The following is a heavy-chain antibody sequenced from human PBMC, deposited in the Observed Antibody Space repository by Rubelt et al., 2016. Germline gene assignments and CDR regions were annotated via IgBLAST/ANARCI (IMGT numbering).Heavy chain of an antibody. CDR1: GDSTSTNYY. D-gene: IGHD2-15*01. Sequence: QLQLQESGPGLVKPSETLSLTCTVSGDSTSTNYYWGWIRQPPGKGLEWVGSIYSSGTTYYNPSLKSRVTISLGTSKKQFSLNRRSVTAADTAVDFCAGDERLHHLDYWGQGTLVIVSS. J-gene: IGHJ4*02. CDR2: IYSSGTT. V-gene: IGHV4-39*07. CDR3: AGDERLHHLDY.